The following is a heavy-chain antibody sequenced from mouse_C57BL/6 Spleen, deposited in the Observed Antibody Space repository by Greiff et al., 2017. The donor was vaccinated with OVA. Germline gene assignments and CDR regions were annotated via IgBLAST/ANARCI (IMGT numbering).Heavy chain of an antibody. D-gene: IGHD1-1*01. CDR1: GYTFTSYW. CDR2: IDPSDSET. V-gene: IGHV1-52*01. Sequence: QVQLQQPGAELVRPGSSVKLSCKASGYTFTSYWMHWVKQRPIQGLEWIGNIDPSDSETHYNQKFKDKATLTVDKSSSTAYMQLSSLTSEDSAVYYCARSYYGSSYAMDYWGQGTSGTVSS. J-gene: IGHJ4*01. CDR3: ARSYYGSSYAMDY.